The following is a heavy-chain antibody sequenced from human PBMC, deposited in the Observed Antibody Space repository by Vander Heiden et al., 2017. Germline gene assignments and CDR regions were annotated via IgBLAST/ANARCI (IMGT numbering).Heavy chain of an antibody. V-gene: IGHV1-69*10. J-gene: IGHJ6*02. Sequence: QVQLVQSGAEVKKPGSSVKVSCKAFGGTFSSYAISWVRQAPGKVPYWMGGIIPILGIATYPQKFQGRVTITADKSTSTAYMELSTLRSADTAVYYCAREGYTAMVIRAGMDVWGQGTTVTVSS. D-gene: IGHD5-18*01. CDR1: GGTFSSYA. CDR2: IIPILGIA. CDR3: AREGYTAMVIRAGMDV.